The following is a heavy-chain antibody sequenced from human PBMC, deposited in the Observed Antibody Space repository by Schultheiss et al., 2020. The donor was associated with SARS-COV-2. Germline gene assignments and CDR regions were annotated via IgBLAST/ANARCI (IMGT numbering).Heavy chain of an antibody. J-gene: IGHJ2*01. CDR1: GFTFSNAW. Sequence: GGSLRLSCAASGFTFSNAWMNWVRQAPGKGLEWVSHMSGSGSTIYYADSVKGRFTISRDNAKNSLYLQMNSLRAEDTAVYYCARKVYYYDSSGWTYWYFDLWGRGTLVTVSS. V-gene: IGHV3-48*04. CDR3: ARKVYYYDSSGWTYWYFDL. D-gene: IGHD3-22*01. CDR2: MSGSGSTI.